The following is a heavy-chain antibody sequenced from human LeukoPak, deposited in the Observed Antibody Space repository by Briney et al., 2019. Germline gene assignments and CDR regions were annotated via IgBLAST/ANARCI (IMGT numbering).Heavy chain of an antibody. CDR1: GYTFTRYE. CDR2: MNPNTGNT. CDR3: AGSAGLGYYYYYMDV. D-gene: IGHD6-13*01. V-gene: IGHV1-8*01. J-gene: IGHJ6*03. Sequence: ASVKVSCKASGYTFTRYEINWVRQAPGQGLEWMGWMNPNTGNTAYAQNFQGRVIMTRNTSINTAYLELSSLRSEDTALYYCAGSAGLGYYYYYMDVWGKGTTVTVSS.